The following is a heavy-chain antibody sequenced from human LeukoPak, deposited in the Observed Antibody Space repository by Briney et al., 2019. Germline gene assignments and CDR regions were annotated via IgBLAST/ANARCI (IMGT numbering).Heavy chain of an antibody. J-gene: IGHJ4*02. CDR2: ISIYNGNS. V-gene: IGHV1-18*01. D-gene: IGHD1-14*01. CDR3: ARVARTAVGIRYYFDE. CDR1: GYNFINYG. Sequence: ASVKVSCKASGYNFINYGISWVRQPPGQGLDWMGWISIYNGNSIYAQKFQGRVTMTTDTSTSTGYMDLRSLTSDDTAVYYCARVARTAVGIRYYFDEWGQGTLVSVSS.